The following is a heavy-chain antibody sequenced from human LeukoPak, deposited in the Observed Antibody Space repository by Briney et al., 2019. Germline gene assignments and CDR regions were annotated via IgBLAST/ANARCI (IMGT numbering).Heavy chain of an antibody. CDR3: AKSLRAAADAFDH. V-gene: IGHV3-23*01. Sequence: GGSRRLSCAASGFTFSSYAMSWVRQAPGKGLEWVSGLSDSGFSTYYADSVKGRFTISRDNSKNTLYLQMNSLRAEDTAVFYCAKSLRAAADAFDHWGQGTLVTVSS. D-gene: IGHD6-13*01. J-gene: IGHJ4*02. CDR1: GFTFSSYA. CDR2: LSDSGFST.